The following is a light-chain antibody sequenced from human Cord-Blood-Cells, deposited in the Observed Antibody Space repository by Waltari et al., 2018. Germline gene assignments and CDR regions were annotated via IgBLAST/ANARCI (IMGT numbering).Light chain of an antibody. CDR1: QSVSSSY. CDR2: GAS. J-gene: IGKJ1*01. V-gene: IGKV3-20*01. CDR3: QQYGSSPRT. Sequence: EIVLTQSPGTLSLSPGERATLPCRASQSVSSSYLAWYQQKPGQAPRLLIYGASSRATGIQDRFSGSGSGTDFTLTISRLEPEDFAVYYCQQYGSSPRTFGQGTKVEIK.